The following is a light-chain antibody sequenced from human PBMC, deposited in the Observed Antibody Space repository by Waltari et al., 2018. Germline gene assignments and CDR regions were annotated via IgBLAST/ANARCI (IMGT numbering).Light chain of an antibody. CDR1: QIISNY. V-gene: IGKV1-39*01. Sequence: DIQMTQSPSSLSASVGDRVTITCRTSQIISNYLNWFQQKPGKAPELLIFDASSVQGGVPSRFSGSGSGTDFTLTISSLQPEDFATYYCQQSYTSPRTFGQGTKV. J-gene: IGKJ1*01. CDR2: DAS. CDR3: QQSYTSPRT.